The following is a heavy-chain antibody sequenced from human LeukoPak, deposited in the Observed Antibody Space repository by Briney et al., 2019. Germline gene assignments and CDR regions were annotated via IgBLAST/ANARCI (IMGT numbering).Heavy chain of an antibody. CDR3: ARGANYDSSGYARNYYYYMDV. D-gene: IGHD3-22*01. CDR2: IIPIFGTA. J-gene: IGHJ6*03. Sequence: SVKVSCKASGGTFSSYAISWVRQAPGQGLEWMGGIIPIFGTANYAQKFQGRVTITADESTSTAYMELRSLRSEDTAVYYCARGANYDSSGYARNYYYYMDVWGKGTTVTVSS. V-gene: IGHV1-69*13. CDR1: GGTFSSYA.